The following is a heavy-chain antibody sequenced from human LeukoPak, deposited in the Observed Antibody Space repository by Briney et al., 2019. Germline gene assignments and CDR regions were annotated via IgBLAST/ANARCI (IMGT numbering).Heavy chain of an antibody. J-gene: IGHJ6*03. D-gene: IGHD1-1*01. CDR2: IKQDGSEK. V-gene: IGHV3-7*03. CDR1: GFTFSSYW. Sequence: PGGSLRLSCAASGFTFSSYWMSWVRQAPGKGLEWVANIKQDGSEKYYVDSVKGRFTISRDNAKNSLYLQMNSLRAEDTALYYCVKRPGIYYYYMDVWGKGTTVTVSS. CDR3: VKRPGIYYYYMDV.